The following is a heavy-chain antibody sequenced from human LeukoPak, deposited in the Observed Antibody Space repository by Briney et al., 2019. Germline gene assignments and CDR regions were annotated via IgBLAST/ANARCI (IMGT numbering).Heavy chain of an antibody. CDR3: ASGYDSVWYFS. CDR1: DGSFSGYY. D-gene: IGHD6-19*01. V-gene: IGHV4-34*01. J-gene: IGHJ4*02. CDR2: INHSGST. Sequence: PSETLSLTCAVYDGSFSGYYWSWIRQPPGKGLEWIGEINHSGSTTYRSSLKSRVIISVDTSKNHFSLKLSSVTAADTAVYYCASGYDSVWYFSWGQGTLVTVSS.